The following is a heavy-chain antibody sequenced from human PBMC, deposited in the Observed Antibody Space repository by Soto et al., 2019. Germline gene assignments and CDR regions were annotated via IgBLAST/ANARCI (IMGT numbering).Heavy chain of an antibody. CDR2: IIPIFGTA. V-gene: IGHV1-69*06. Sequence: GASVKVSCKASGGTFSSYAISWVRQAPGQGLEWMGGIIPIFGTANYAQKFQGRVTITADKSTSTAYMELSSLRSEDTAVYYCARAQLGRFLEWLFGFDYWGQGNLVTVSS. D-gene: IGHD3-3*01. CDR3: ARAQLGRFLEWLFGFDY. CDR1: GGTFSSYA. J-gene: IGHJ4*02.